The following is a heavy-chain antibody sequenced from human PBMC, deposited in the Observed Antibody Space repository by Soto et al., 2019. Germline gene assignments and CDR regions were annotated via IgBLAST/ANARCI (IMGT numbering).Heavy chain of an antibody. V-gene: IGHV3-30*18. CDR1: GFTFSSYW. CDR3: AKMNLQQLVRGGFDC. D-gene: IGHD6-13*01. J-gene: IGHJ4*02. Sequence: PGGSLRLSCAASGFTFSSYWIHWVRQAPGKGLEWVAVISFDSNKINYADSVKGRFTVSRDNSKNTVYLQMNSLRVEDTAVYYCAKMNLQQLVRGGFDCWGQGTLVTVSS. CDR2: ISFDSNKI.